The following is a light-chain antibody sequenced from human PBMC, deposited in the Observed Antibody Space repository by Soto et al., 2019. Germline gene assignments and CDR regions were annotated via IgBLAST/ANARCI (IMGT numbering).Light chain of an antibody. CDR3: YSYRGYYTRV. CDR2: EVS. Sequence: QSVLTQAACVSGSSGQSITISCTGSRGLVGGYNFLSWYQQHPGRAPKLLIYEVSRRPSGVSNRFSGSKSGDTASLTISGLQAEDEADYYCYSYRGYYTRVFGTGTKVTVL. J-gene: IGLJ1*01. V-gene: IGLV2-14*01. CDR1: RGLVGGYNF.